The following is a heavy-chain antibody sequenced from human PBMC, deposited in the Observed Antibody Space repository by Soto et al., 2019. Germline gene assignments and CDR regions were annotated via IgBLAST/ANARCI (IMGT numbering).Heavy chain of an antibody. D-gene: IGHD3-22*01. CDR1: GFTFSSYG. J-gene: IGHJ6*02. Sequence: QVQLVESGGGVVQPGRSLRLSCAASGFTFSSYGMHWVRQAPGKGLEWVAVIWYDGSNKYYADSVKGRFTISRDNSKNTLYLEMNGRRAEETGVYYWAGGGGGFYYYDSSHGMDVWGQGTTVTVSS. CDR3: AGGGGGFYYYDSSHGMDV. CDR2: IWYDGSNK. V-gene: IGHV3-33*01.